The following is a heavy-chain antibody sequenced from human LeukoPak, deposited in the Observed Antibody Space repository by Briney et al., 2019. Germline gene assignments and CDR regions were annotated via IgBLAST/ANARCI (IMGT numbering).Heavy chain of an antibody. J-gene: IGHJ4*02. CDR2: INPSGGST. Sequence: ASVKVFCKASGYTFTSYYMHWVRQAPGQGLEWMGIINPSGGSTSYAQKFQGRVTMTRDTSTSTVYMELSSLRSEDTAVYYCARDWFSDSSGYYPSPGFDYWGQGTLVTVSS. D-gene: IGHD3-22*01. CDR3: ARDWFSDSSGYYPSPGFDY. CDR1: GYTFTSYY. V-gene: IGHV1-46*01.